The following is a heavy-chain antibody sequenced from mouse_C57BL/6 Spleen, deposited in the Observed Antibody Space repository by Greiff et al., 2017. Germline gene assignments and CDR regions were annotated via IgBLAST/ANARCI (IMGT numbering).Heavy chain of an antibody. Sequence: QVQLQQSGAELVRPGTSVKMSCKASGYTFTNYWIGWAKQRPGHGLEWIGDIYPGGGYTNYNEKFKGKATLTADKSSSTAYMQLSSLTSEDSAIYYCARGARYDYDGRWFAYWGQGTLVTVSA. CDR1: GYTFTNYW. CDR2: IYPGGGYT. J-gene: IGHJ3*01. V-gene: IGHV1-63*01. CDR3: ARGARYDYDGRWFAY. D-gene: IGHD2-4*01.